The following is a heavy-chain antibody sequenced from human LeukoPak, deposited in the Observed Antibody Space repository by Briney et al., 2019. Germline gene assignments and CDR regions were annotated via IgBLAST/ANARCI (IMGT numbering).Heavy chain of an antibody. CDR3: AKAQGGIAVAGYWYFDL. Sequence: GGSLRLSCAASGFTFSSYAMSWVRQAPGKGLEWVSAISGSGGSTYYADSVKGRFTISRDNSKNTLYLQMNSLRAEDTAVYYCAKAQGGIAVAGYWYFDLWGRGTLVTVSS. CDR2: ISGSGGST. V-gene: IGHV3-23*01. CDR1: GFTFSSYA. D-gene: IGHD6-19*01. J-gene: IGHJ2*01.